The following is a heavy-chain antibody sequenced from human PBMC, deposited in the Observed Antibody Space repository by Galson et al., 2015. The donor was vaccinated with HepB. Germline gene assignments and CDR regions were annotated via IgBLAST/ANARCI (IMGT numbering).Heavy chain of an antibody. V-gene: IGHV6-1*01. Sequence: CAISGDSVSSNSAAWNWIRQSPSRGLEWLGRTYYRSKWYNDYAVSVKSRITINPDTSKNQFSLQLNSVTPEDTAVYYCARDHPSYSNNNFDYWGQGTLVTVSS. D-gene: IGHD6-13*01. CDR3: ARDHPSYSNNNFDY. CDR2: TYYRSKWYN. CDR1: GDSVSSNSAA. J-gene: IGHJ4*02.